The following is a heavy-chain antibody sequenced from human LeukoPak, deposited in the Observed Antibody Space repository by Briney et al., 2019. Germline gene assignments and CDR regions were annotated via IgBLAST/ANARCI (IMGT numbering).Heavy chain of an antibody. Sequence: GGSLRLSCAASGFTVSRNYMSWVRQTPGKGLEWVSILYFDDYTLYTDSVKGRFTISRDDSKNALYLQMNSLRAEDTALYFCARGGTSYYPSDWGQGTLVTVSS. CDR1: GFTVSRNY. CDR2: LYFDDYT. V-gene: IGHV3-66*01. D-gene: IGHD3-10*01. CDR3: ARGGTSYYPSD. J-gene: IGHJ4*02.